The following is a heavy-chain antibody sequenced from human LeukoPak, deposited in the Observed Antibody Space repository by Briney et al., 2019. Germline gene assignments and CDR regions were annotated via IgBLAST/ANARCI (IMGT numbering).Heavy chain of an antibody. CDR3: ARLRIAVAGLDAFDI. V-gene: IGHV4-39*01. D-gene: IGHD6-19*01. CDR2: IYYSGST. CDR1: GGSISSNSYY. J-gene: IGHJ3*02. Sequence: PSETMSLTCIVSGGSISSNSYYWGWIRQPPGKGLEWIGIIYYSGSTYYNPSLKSRVTISLDTSKNQFSLSLSSVTAADTAVYYCARLRIAVAGLDAFDIWGQGTKVTVSA.